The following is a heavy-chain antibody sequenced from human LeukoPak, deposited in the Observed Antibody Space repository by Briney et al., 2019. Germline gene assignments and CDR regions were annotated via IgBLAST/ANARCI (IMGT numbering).Heavy chain of an antibody. CDR3: AKEMTTMVRGVLDY. CDR1: GFTFSSYG. D-gene: IGHD3-10*01. CDR2: ISGSGVST. Sequence: GGSLRLSCAASGFTFSSYGMNWVRQAPGKGLEWVSGISGSGVSTYYADSVKGRFTISRDKSKNTVYLQMNSLGGEDTAIYYCAKEMTTMVRGVLDYWGQGTLVTVSS. J-gene: IGHJ4*02. V-gene: IGHV3-23*01.